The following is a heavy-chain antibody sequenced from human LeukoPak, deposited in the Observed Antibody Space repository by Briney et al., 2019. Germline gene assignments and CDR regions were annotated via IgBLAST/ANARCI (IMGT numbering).Heavy chain of an antibody. CDR2: INPSGGST. D-gene: IGHD4-17*01. CDR3: ARGTPVTPARLVFDYMDV. Sequence: ASVKVSCKASGYTFTSYYMHWVRQAPGQGLEWMGIINPSGGSTSYAQKFQGRVTMNRDTSTSTVYMELSSLRSEDTAVYYCARGTPVTPARLVFDYMDVWGKGTTVTVSS. J-gene: IGHJ6*03. V-gene: IGHV1-46*03. CDR1: GYTFTSYY.